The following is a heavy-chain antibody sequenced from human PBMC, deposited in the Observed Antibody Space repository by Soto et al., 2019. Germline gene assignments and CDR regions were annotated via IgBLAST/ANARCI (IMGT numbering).Heavy chain of an antibody. CDR3: ARDKLTGILDY. J-gene: IGHJ4*02. Sequence: ASVKVSARLLDTPSLAMLCIGCARPPDKGLSGWDGSTLAMVTQNTQKFQGRVTITRDTSASTAYMELSSLRSEDTAVYYCARDKLTGILDYWGQGTLVTVSS. CDR2: STLAMVT. CDR1: DTPSLAML. V-gene: IGHV1-3*01. D-gene: IGHD1-20*01.